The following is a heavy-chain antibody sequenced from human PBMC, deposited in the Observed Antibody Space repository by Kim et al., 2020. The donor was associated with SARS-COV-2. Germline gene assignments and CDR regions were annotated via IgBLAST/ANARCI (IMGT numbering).Heavy chain of an antibody. Sequence: SETLSLTCTVSGGSISSSSYYWGWIRQPPGKGLEWIGSIYYSGSTYYNPSLKSRVTISVDTSKNQFSLKLSSVTAADTAVYYCARLVRSGSYYTYYYYYG. CDR1: GGSISSSSYY. J-gene: IGHJ6*01. V-gene: IGHV4-39*01. CDR2: IYYSGST. CDR3: ARLVRSGSYYTYYYYYG. D-gene: IGHD3-10*01.